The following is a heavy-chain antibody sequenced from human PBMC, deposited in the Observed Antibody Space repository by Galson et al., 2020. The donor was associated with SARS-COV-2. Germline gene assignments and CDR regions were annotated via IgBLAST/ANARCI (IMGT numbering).Heavy chain of an antibody. D-gene: IGHD5-12*01. CDR3: AVGWLQECDY. J-gene: IGHJ4*02. CDR2: INPNSGGT. Sequence: ASVKVSCKASGYPFTGYYMHWVRQAPGQGPEWMGRINPNSGGTNYVQKLQGRVTMTRDTSISTAYMELSSLRSDDTAVYYCAVGWLQECDYWGQGTLVTVSS. V-gene: IGHV1-2*06. CDR1: GYPFTGYY.